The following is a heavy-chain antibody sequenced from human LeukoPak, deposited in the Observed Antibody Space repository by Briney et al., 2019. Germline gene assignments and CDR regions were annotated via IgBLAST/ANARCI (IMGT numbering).Heavy chain of an antibody. CDR1: GFTFSNYE. CDR2: ISNSGTTI. V-gene: IGHV3-48*03. D-gene: IGHD1-26*01. J-gene: IGHJ4*02. CDR3: ARPSHMGYYFDY. Sequence: GGSLRLSCAASGFTFSNYEMNWVRQAPGKGLEWVSYISNSGTTIYYTDSVKGRFTISRDNAQNSLYLQMNSLRAEDTAVYYCARPSHMGYYFDYWGQGTLVTVSS.